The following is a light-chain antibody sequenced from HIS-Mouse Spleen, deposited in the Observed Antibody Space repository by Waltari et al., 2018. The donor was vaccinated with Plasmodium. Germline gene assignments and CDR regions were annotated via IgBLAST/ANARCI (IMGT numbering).Light chain of an antibody. Sequence: ITISCTGTSSDVGSYNLVSWYQQHPGKAPKLMIYEGSKRPSGVSNRFSGSKSGNTASLTISGLQAEDEADYYCCSYAGSRVFGGGTKLTVL. CDR2: EGS. J-gene: IGLJ2*01. CDR1: SSDVGSYNL. V-gene: IGLV2-23*01. CDR3: CSYAGSRV.